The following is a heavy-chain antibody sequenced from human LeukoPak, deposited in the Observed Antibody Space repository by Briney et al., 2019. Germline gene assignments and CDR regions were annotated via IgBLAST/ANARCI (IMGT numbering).Heavy chain of an antibody. V-gene: IGHV3-30*18. CDR3: AKDLGVIVVVTAFDY. CDR2: IYYGGTKK. Sequence: PGGSLRLSSAASGFTFRSYRMHWVRPAPGLGLEGVAIIYYGGTKKYYADYVKGRFTISRDNSKNTVFLQMNSLRVEDTAVYYCAKDLGVIVVVTAFDYWGQGTLVTVCS. D-gene: IGHD2-21*02. CDR1: GFTFRSYR. J-gene: IGHJ4*02.